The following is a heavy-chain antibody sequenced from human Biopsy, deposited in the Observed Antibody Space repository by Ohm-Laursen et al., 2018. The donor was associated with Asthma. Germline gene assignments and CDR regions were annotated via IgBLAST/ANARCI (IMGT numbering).Heavy chain of an antibody. J-gene: IGHJ3*02. CDR3: ARTYYDFWTGQVNDAFAI. CDR1: GYTFISYA. D-gene: IGHD3-3*01. V-gene: IGHV1-3*01. Sequence: ASVKVSCKASGYTFISYAIHRVRQAPGQRLEWMGWVNAGNGNTKYSQKFQGRVTITRDTSASTAYMDLSSLRSEDTAVYYCARTYYDFWTGQVNDAFAIWGQGTVVTVSS. CDR2: VNAGNGNT.